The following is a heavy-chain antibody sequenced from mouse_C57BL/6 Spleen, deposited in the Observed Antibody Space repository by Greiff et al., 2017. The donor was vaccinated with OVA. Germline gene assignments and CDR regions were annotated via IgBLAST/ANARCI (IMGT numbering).Heavy chain of an antibody. V-gene: IGHV5-6*01. CDR1: GFTFSSYG. CDR2: ISSGGSYT. J-gene: IGHJ4*01. CDR3: ARHETTVVANPGAMDY. Sequence: EVKVVESGGDLVKPGGSLKLSCAASGFTFSSYGMSWVRQTPDKRLAWVATISSGGSYTYYPDSVKGRFTISRDNAKNTLYLQMSSLRSEDTAMYYCARHETTVVANPGAMDYWGQGTSVTVSS. D-gene: IGHD1-1*01.